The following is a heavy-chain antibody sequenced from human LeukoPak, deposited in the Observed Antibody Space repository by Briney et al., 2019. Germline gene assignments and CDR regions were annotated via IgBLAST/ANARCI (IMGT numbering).Heavy chain of an antibody. CDR2: ISSGTSFI. J-gene: IGHJ6*03. V-gene: IGHV3-21*01. D-gene: IGHD2-21*02. Sequence: NPGGSLRLSCAASGFPFSSHSMNWVRQAPGKGLEWVSSISSGTSFIYYADSVKGRFTISRDNAKNSLYLQMNSLRAEDTAVYYCARGTTALMDVWGKGTTVTVSS. CDR1: GFPFSSHS. CDR3: ARGTTALMDV.